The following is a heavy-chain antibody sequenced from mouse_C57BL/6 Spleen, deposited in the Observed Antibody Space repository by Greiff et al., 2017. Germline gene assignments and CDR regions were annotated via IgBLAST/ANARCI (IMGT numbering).Heavy chain of an antibody. CDR2: IDPSDSYT. CDR1: GYTFTSYW. V-gene: IGHV1-59*01. Sequence: QVQLQQPGAELVRPGTSVKLSCKASGYTFTSYWMHWVKQRPGQGLEWIGVIDPSDSYTNYNQKFKGKATLTVDTSSSTAYMQLSSLTSEDSAVYYCARYGSSYAYAMDYWGQGTSVTVSS. J-gene: IGHJ4*01. D-gene: IGHD1-1*01. CDR3: ARYGSSYAYAMDY.